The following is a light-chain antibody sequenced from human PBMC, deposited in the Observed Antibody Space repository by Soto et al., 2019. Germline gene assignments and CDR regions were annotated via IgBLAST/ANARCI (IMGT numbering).Light chain of an antibody. CDR1: QSLLHSNGYNY. CDR3: MQALQTPYT. CDR2: LGS. J-gene: IGKJ2*01. V-gene: IGKV2-28*01. Sequence: DIVMTQSPLSLPVTPGEPASISCRSSQSLLHSNGYNYLDWYLQKPGQSPQLVIYLGSTRASGVPDRFSGSGAGTDFTLKISRVEAGDVGVYYCMQALQTPYTFGQGTKLEIK.